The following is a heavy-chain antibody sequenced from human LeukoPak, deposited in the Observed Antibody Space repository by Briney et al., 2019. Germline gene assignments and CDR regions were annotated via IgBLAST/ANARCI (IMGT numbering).Heavy chain of an antibody. J-gene: IGHJ6*02. CDR3: AGTDYYYYGMDV. CDR1: GYTLTELS. Sequence: GASVKVSCKVSGYTLTELSMHWVRQAPGKGLEWMGGFDPEDGETIYAQKFQGRVTMTEDTSTDTAYMELSSLRSEDTAVYYCAGTDYYYYGMDVWGQGTTVTVSS. CDR2: FDPEDGET. V-gene: IGHV1-24*01. D-gene: IGHD3-10*01.